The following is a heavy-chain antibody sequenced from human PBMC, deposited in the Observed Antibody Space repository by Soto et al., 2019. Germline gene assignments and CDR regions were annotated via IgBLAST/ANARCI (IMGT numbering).Heavy chain of an antibody. V-gene: IGHV3-30-3*01. CDR2: IMYDGNTE. Sequence: LRLSCAASGFVFGSYAMHWVRQAPGKGLEWVAVIMYDGNTEYYADSVKGRFTLSRDNSKNILSVQMNSLRAEDTAVYYCTRPTCDGGNCYFAHWGRGTLVTVSS. CDR3: TRPTCDGGNCYFAH. CDR1: GFVFGSYA. D-gene: IGHD2-21*01. J-gene: IGHJ5*02.